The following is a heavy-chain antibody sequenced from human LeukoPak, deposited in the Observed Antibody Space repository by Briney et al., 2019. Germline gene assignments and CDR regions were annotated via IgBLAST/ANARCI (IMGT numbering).Heavy chain of an antibody. Sequence: SETLSLTCTVSGGSISSHYWSRIRQPPGKGLEWIGYIYYSGSTNYNPSLKSRVTISVDTSKNQFSLKLSSVTAADTAVYYCARESYYDFWSGYSYYYMDVWGKGTTVTVSS. CDR1: GGSISSHY. V-gene: IGHV4-59*11. CDR2: IYYSGST. J-gene: IGHJ6*03. D-gene: IGHD3-3*01. CDR3: ARESYYDFWSGYSYYYMDV.